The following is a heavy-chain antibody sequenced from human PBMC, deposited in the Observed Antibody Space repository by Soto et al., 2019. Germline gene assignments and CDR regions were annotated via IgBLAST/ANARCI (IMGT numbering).Heavy chain of an antibody. CDR1: GFTFSSYG. V-gene: IGHV3-33*01. Sequence: QVQLVESGGGVVQPGRSLRLSCAASGFTFSSYGMHWVRQAPGKGLEWVAVIWYDGSNKYYADSVKGRFTISRDNSKNTLYLQMNSLRAEDTAVYYCARGGLTDYFDYWGQGTLVTDSS. J-gene: IGHJ4*02. D-gene: IGHD2-21*02. CDR2: IWYDGSNK. CDR3: ARGGLTDYFDY.